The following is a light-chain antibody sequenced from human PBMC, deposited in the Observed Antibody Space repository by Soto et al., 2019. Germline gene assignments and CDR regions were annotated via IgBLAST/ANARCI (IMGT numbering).Light chain of an antibody. Sequence: DIQIAPSPSTPSASLGDRVTIPFRASQSISSWLAWYQQKPGKAPKLLIYDASSLESGVPSRFSGSGSGTEFTLTISSLQPEDFATYYCQQASSFPPTFGQGTRLEIK. CDR2: DAS. V-gene: IGKV1-5*01. CDR1: QSISSW. J-gene: IGKJ5*01. CDR3: QQASSFPPT.